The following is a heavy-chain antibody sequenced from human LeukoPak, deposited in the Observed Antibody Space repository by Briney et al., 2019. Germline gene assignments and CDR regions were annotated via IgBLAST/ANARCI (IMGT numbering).Heavy chain of an antibody. D-gene: IGHD6-13*01. Sequence: SETLSLTCTVSGSSISSYYWSWIRQPPGKGLEWIGYIYYSGSTNYYPSLKSRVTISVDTSKNQFSLKLSSVTAADTVVYYCARDTAAAAKGGMDVWGQGTTVTVSS. CDR1: GSSISSYY. J-gene: IGHJ6*02. CDR2: IYYSGST. CDR3: ARDTAAAAKGGMDV. V-gene: IGHV4-59*01.